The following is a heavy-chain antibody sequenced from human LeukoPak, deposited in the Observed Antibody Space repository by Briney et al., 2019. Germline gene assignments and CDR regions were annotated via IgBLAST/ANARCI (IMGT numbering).Heavy chain of an antibody. V-gene: IGHV3-9*03. CDR3: AKDARENYSYYMDV. CDR1: GFTFDDYA. Sequence: GGSLRLSCAASGFTFDDYAMHWVRQAPGKGLEWVSGISWNSGSIGYADSVKGRFTISRDNAKNSLYLQMNSLRAEDMALYYCAKDARENYSYYMDVWGKGTTVTVSS. D-gene: IGHD1-26*01. J-gene: IGHJ6*03. CDR2: ISWNSGSI.